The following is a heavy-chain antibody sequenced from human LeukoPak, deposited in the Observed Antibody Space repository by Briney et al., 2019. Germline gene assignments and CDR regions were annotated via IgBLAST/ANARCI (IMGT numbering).Heavy chain of an antibody. V-gene: IGHV4-34*01. D-gene: IGHD6-13*01. CDR1: GGSFSGYY. Sequence: PSETLSLTCAVYGGSFSGYYWSWIRQPPGKGLEWIGEINHSGSTNYNPSLKSRVTISVDTSKNQFSLKLSSVTAADTAVYYCARPGYSSSWDNFDYWGQGTLVTVSS. J-gene: IGHJ4*02. CDR3: ARPGYSSSWDNFDY. CDR2: INHSGST.